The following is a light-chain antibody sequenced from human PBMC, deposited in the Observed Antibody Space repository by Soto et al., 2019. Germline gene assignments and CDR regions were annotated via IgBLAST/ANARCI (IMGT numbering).Light chain of an antibody. CDR1: QDISNY. CDR3: QQYDNLPALT. Sequence: DIQMTQSTSSLSASVGDRVTITCQASQDISNYLNWYQQKPGKAPTLLIYDASNLETGVPSRFSGSGSGTDFTFTISSLQPEDIAAYYCQQYDNLPALTFGGGTKVEIK. V-gene: IGKV1-33*01. J-gene: IGKJ4*02. CDR2: DAS.